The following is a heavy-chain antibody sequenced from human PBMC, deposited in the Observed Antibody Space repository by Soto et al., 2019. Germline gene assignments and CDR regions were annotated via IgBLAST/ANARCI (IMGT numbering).Heavy chain of an antibody. D-gene: IGHD6-6*01. CDR3: TTAPVQLPSSYYYYYYMDV. V-gene: IGHV3-15*01. Sequence: GGSLRLSCAASGFTFSNAWMSWVRQAPGKGLEWVGRIKSKTDGGTTDYAAPVKGRFTISRDDSKNTLYLQMNSLKTEDTAVYYCTTAPVQLPSSYYYYYYMDVWGKGTTVTVSS. J-gene: IGHJ6*03. CDR2: IKSKTDGGTT. CDR1: GFTFSNAW.